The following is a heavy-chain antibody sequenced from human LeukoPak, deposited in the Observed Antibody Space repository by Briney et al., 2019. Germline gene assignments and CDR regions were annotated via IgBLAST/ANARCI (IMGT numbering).Heavy chain of an antibody. V-gene: IGHV1-2*02. Sequence: ASVKVSCKASGYTFTGYYMHWVRQAPGQGLEWMGWINPNSGGTNYAQKFQGRVTMTRDTSISTAYMELSRLRSDDTAVYYCARGMGDVTGTTRDYWGQGTLVTVSS. CDR1: GYTFTGYY. J-gene: IGHJ4*02. D-gene: IGHD1-7*01. CDR3: ARGMGDVTGTTRDY. CDR2: INPNSGGT.